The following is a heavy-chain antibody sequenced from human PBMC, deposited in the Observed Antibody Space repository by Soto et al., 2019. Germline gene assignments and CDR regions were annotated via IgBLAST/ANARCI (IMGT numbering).Heavy chain of an antibody. CDR3: ARGRDGYNSFDY. CDR1: GGTFSSYT. D-gene: IGHD5-12*01. Sequence: QVQLVQSGAEVKKTGSSVKVSCKASGGTFSSYTISWVRQAPGQGLEWMGRIIPILGIANYAQKFQGRVTITADKSTSTAYMELSSLRSEDTAVYYCARGRDGYNSFDYWGQGTLVTVSS. CDR2: IIPILGIA. J-gene: IGHJ4*02. V-gene: IGHV1-69*02.